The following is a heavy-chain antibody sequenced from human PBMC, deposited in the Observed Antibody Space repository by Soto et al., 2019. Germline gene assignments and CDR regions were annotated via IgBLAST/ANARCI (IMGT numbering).Heavy chain of an antibody. CDR1: GFTFSSYA. J-gene: IGHJ4*02. V-gene: IGHV3-23*01. CDR3: AKASGWFGEFDY. Sequence: EVPLLESGGGLVQPGGSLRLSCAASGFTFSSYAMSWVRQAPGKGLEWVSAIIGSGGSKYYADSVKGRFTISRDNSKNTLYLQMNCLRAEDTAVYYCAKASGWFGEFDYWGQGTLVTVSS. CDR2: IIGSGGSK. D-gene: IGHD3-10*01.